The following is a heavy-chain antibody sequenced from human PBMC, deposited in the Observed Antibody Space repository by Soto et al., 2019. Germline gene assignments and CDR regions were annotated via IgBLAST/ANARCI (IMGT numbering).Heavy chain of an antibody. CDR3: ARGNQNRGGGARGVIGFQFSYYYLGMDV. CDR2: INHSGST. J-gene: IGHJ6*02. CDR1: GGSFSGYY. V-gene: IGHV4-34*01. Sequence: QVQLQQWGAGLLKPSETLSLTCAVYGGSFSGYYWSWIRQPPGKGLEWIGEINHSGSTNYNPSLKSRVTISVDTFKNQFSLKLSSVTGADTAVYYCARGNQNRGGGARGVIGFQFSYYYLGMDVWGPGTKGTGSS. D-gene: IGHD3-10*01.